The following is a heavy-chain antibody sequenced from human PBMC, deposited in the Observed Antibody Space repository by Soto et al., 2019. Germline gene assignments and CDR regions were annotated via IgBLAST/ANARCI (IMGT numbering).Heavy chain of an antibody. J-gene: IGHJ4*02. Sequence: SETLSLTCTVSGGSISIYYLSWIRQPPGKGLEWIGYIYYSGSTNYNPSLKSRVTISVDTSTNQFSLKLSSVTAADTAVYYCASTVVAYTGYYFDYWGQGTLVTVSS. CDR2: IYYSGST. D-gene: IGHD2-15*01. V-gene: IGHV4-59*01. CDR3: ASTVVAYTGYYFDY. CDR1: GGSISIYY.